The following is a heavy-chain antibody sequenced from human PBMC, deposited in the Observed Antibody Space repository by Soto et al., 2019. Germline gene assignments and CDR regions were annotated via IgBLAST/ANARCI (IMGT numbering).Heavy chain of an antibody. CDR1: GDSVSSNSAA. V-gene: IGHV6-1*01. J-gene: IGHJ4*02. Sequence: SQTLSLTSDISGDSVSSNSAAWNWIRQSPSRGLEWLGRTYYRSKWYHEYAVSVKGRITINPDTSKNQFSLQLNSVIPEDAAVYYCARTIGYLDSWGQGALVTVS. CDR3: ARTIGYLDS. CDR2: TYYRSKWYH.